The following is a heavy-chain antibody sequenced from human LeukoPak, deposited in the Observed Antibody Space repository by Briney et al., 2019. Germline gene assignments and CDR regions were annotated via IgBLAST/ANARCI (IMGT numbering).Heavy chain of an antibody. CDR3: ARGRSGYGPFDAFDI. D-gene: IGHD3-22*01. V-gene: IGHV3-23*01. CDR1: GFTFTNYA. CDR2: ISGSGTRT. Sequence: GGSLRLSCAASGFTFTNYAMSWVRQAPGKGLEWVSAISGSGTRTYYADSVKGRFAASRDNSKNTLYLQMNSLRAEDTAVYYCARGRSGYGPFDAFDIWGQGTWVTVSS. J-gene: IGHJ3*02.